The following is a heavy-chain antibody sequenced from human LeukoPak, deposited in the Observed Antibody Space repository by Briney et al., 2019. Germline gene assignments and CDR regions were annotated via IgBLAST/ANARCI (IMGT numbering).Heavy chain of an antibody. CDR3: ARSGFGVLYYYGMDV. V-gene: IGHV3-74*01. Sequence: GGSLRLSCAASGFTFRNYWMHWVRQAPGKGLVWVSRINTDGSSTDYADSVKGRFTISRDNAKNTLYLQMNSLRAEDTAVYYCARSGFGVLYYYGMDVWGQGTTVTVSS. J-gene: IGHJ6*02. D-gene: IGHD3-10*01. CDR1: GFTFRNYW. CDR2: INTDGSST.